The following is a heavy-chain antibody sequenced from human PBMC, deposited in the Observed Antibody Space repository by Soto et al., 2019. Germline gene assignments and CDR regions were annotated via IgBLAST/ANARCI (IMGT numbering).Heavy chain of an antibody. Sequence: PSETLSLTCTVSGGSISSYYWRWIRQPPGKGLEWIGYIYYSGSTNYNPSLKSRVTISADTSKNQFSLKLSSVTAADTAVYYCARAYGDCFDYWGQGTLVTVSS. V-gene: IGHV4-59*01. J-gene: IGHJ4*02. CDR1: GGSISSYY. CDR3: ARAYGDCFDY. CDR2: IYYSGST. D-gene: IGHD4-17*01.